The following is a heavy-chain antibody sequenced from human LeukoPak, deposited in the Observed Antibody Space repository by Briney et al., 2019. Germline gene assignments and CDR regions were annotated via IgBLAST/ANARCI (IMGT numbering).Heavy chain of an antibody. Sequence: SLRLSCAASGFTFDDYAMHWVRQAPGKGLEWVSGISWNSGSIGYADSVKGRFTISRDNAKNSLYLQMNSLRAEDTALYYCAKDGGTHRTTVTTKLRAFDIWGQGTMVTVSS. J-gene: IGHJ3*02. V-gene: IGHV3-9*01. CDR2: ISWNSGSI. CDR1: GFTFDDYA. CDR3: AKDGGTHRTTVTTKLRAFDI. D-gene: IGHD4-17*01.